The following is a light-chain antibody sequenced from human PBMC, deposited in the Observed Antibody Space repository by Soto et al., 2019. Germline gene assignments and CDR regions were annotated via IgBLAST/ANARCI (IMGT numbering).Light chain of an antibody. J-gene: IGKJ1*01. Sequence: DIQMTQSPSTLSASVGDRVTITCRASQSISSWLAWYQQKPGKAPKLLIYKASSLESGVPTRFSGSGSGTEFTLTISSLQPDDFATYYCQQYNSYRRTFGQGTKVEIK. CDR2: KAS. CDR3: QQYNSYRRT. V-gene: IGKV1-5*03. CDR1: QSISSW.